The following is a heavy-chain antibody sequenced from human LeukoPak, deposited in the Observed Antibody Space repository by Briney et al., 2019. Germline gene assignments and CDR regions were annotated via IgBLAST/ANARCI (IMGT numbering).Heavy chain of an antibody. J-gene: IGHJ3*02. Sequence: GGSLRLSCAASGFTFSSYSMNWVRQAPGKGLEWVSSISSSSSYIYYADSMKGRFTISRDNAKNSLYLQMNSLRAEDTAVYYCARDREGSWDAFDIWGQGTMVTVSS. CDR1: GFTFSSYS. CDR3: ARDREGSWDAFDI. D-gene: IGHD2-15*01. V-gene: IGHV3-21*01. CDR2: ISSSSSYI.